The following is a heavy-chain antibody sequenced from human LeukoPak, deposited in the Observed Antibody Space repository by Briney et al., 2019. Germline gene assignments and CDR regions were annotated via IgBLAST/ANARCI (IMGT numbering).Heavy chain of an antibody. CDR3: AKATNYYDSSGSTAGFDY. CDR2: ISWNSGSI. V-gene: IGHV3-9*01. J-gene: IGHJ4*02. CDR1: GFTFDDYA. Sequence: GGSLRLSCAASGFTFDDYAMHWVRQAPGKGLEWVSGISWNSGSIGYADSVKGRFTISRDNAKNSLYLQMNSLRAEDTALYYCAKATNYYDSSGSTAGFDYWGQGTLVTVSS. D-gene: IGHD3-22*01.